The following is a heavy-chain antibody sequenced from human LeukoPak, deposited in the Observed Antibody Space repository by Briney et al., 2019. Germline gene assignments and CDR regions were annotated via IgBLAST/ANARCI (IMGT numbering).Heavy chain of an antibody. Sequence: GGSLRLSCAVSGFSLSSYNMNWVRQAPGKGLEWLSYISQSGSTIYYRDSVKGRFTISKDNGKNSVFLQMNSLRAEDTAVYYCARVSPNTVTTLQYFDYWGQGTLVTVSS. D-gene: IGHD4-17*01. CDR2: ISQSGSTI. CDR1: GFSLSSYN. CDR3: ARVSPNTVTTLQYFDY. V-gene: IGHV3-48*01. J-gene: IGHJ4*02.